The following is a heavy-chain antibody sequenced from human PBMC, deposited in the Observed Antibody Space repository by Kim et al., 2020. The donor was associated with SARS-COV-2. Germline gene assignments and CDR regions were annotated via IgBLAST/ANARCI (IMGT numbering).Heavy chain of an antibody. V-gene: IGHV3-74*01. CDR2: LNTHGTTI. CDR3: ARGWQEAFDV. J-gene: IGHJ3*01. CDR1: GFIFSDYW. Sequence: GGSLRLSCAASGFIFSDYWLHWVRQAPGKGLIWVARLNTHGTTIFYADSVQGRFTISRDNTKDTVYLEMNSLTADDTAIYYCARGWQEAFDVWGRGTMVTVSS. D-gene: IGHD2-15*01.